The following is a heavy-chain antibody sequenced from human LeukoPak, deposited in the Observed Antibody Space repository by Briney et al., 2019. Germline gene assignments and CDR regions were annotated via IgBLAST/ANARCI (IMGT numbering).Heavy chain of an antibody. CDR2: INPSGGST. Sequence: GASVKVSCKASGYTFTSYYMHWVRQAPGQGLEWMGIINPSGGSTSYAQKFQGRVTMTRDMSTSTVYMELSSLRSEDTAVYYCARDEGYCSSTSCYSAPDSIDYWGQGTLVSVSS. V-gene: IGHV1-46*01. CDR1: GYTFTSYY. CDR3: ARDEGYCSSTSCYSAPDSIDY. D-gene: IGHD2-2*01. J-gene: IGHJ4*02.